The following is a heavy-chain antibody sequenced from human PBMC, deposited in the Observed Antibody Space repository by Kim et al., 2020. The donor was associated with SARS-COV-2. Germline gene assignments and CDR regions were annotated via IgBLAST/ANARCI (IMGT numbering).Heavy chain of an antibody. J-gene: IGHJ4*02. D-gene: IGHD3-10*01. CDR3: ARDIISGWYYGSGSFRTVDY. CDR1: GFTVSSNY. Sequence: GGSLRLSCAASGFTVSSNYMSWVRQAPGKGLEWVSVIYSGGSTYYADSVKGRFTISRDNSKNTLYLQMNSLRAEDTAVYYCARDIISGWYYGSGSFRTVDYWGQGTLVTVSS. CDR2: IYSGGST. V-gene: IGHV3-66*02.